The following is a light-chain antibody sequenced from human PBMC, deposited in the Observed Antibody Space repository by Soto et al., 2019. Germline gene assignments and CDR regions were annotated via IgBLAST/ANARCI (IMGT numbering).Light chain of an antibody. J-gene: IGLJ1*01. CDR2: EVS. CDR3: CSNASSNNFPYV. V-gene: IGLV2-8*01. CDR1: SSDVGGYNY. Sequence: QSVLTQPPSASGSPGQSVTISCTGTSSDVGGYNYVSWYQQHPGKAPKLMIYEVSKRPSGVPDRFSGSKSGNTASLTVSGLQAEDEAYYYCCSNASSNNFPYVFGTGTKVPV.